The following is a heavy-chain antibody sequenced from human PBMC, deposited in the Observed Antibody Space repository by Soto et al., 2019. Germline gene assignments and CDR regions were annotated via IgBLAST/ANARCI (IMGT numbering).Heavy chain of an antibody. CDR3: ARNGRSGNYCYYGMDV. J-gene: IGHJ6*02. CDR2: IYYSGST. Sequence: SETLSLTCTVAGGSISSGAYYWSWIRQPPGKGLEWIGYIYYSGSTYYNPSLKSRVTISVDTSKNQCSLKLSSVTAADTAVYYCARNGRSGNYCYYGMDVWGQGTTVTVSS. CDR1: GGSISSGAYY. D-gene: IGHD3-10*01. V-gene: IGHV4-30-4*01.